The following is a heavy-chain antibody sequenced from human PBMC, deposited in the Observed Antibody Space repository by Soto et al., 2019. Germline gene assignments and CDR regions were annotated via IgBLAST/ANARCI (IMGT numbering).Heavy chain of an antibody. Sequence: SQTVSLTSAIFEDSVSSDSAAWKWIRQSRSGGLEWLGRTYYRSKWYNPYPVSVKSRLTVNPDTSMNQFFLQLDTVTHEDAAVCYCASSGPGGYFDYWGQGTLVTVSS. CDR1: EDSVSSDSAA. J-gene: IGHJ4*02. CDR2: TYYRSKWYN. V-gene: IGHV6-1*01. CDR3: ASSGPGGYFDY. D-gene: IGHD2-15*01.